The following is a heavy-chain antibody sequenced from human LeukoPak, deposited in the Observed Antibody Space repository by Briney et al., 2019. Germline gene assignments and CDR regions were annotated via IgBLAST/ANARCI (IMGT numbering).Heavy chain of an antibody. J-gene: IGHJ4*02. V-gene: IGHV3-23*01. CDR3: AKDRYYGRTASDY. D-gene: IGHD3-10*01. CDR1: GFTFSSYA. Sequence: GGSLRLSCAASGFTFSSYAMSWVRQAPGKGLEWVSAISGSGGSTYYADSVKGRFTISRGNSKNTLYLQMNSLRAEDTAVYYCAKDRYYGRTASDYWGQGTLVTVSS. CDR2: ISGSGGST.